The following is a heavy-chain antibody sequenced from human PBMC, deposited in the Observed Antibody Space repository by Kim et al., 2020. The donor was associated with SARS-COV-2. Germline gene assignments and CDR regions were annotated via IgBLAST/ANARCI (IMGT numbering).Heavy chain of an antibody. J-gene: IGHJ6*02. CDR1: GFTFSSYS. Sequence: GGSLRLSCAASGFTFSSYSMNWVRQAPGKGLEWVSSISSSSSYIYYADSVKGRFTISRDNAKNSLYLQMNSLRAEDTAVYYCARDGHGIGELLYYYYGMDVWGQGTTVTVSS. V-gene: IGHV3-21*01. CDR2: ISSSSSYI. D-gene: IGHD3-10*01. CDR3: ARDGHGIGELLYYYYGMDV.